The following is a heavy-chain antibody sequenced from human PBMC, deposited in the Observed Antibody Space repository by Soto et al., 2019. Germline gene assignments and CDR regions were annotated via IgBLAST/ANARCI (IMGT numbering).Heavy chain of an antibody. V-gene: IGHV3-23*01. CDR2: ILVDGRT. D-gene: IGHD2-8*01. CDR1: GFICSSYD. CDR3: AKATANGGGAFDI. J-gene: IGHJ3*02. Sequence: GGSLRLSCAASGFICSSYDMSWVRQAPGKGLEWVSTILVDGRTFYVDSVKGRFTISRXXXQXXVXLQXXSXXVGXTALYYCAKATANGGGAFDICGQGTMVTVSS.